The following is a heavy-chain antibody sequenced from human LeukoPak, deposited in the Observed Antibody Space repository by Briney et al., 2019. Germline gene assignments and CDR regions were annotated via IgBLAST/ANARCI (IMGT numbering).Heavy chain of an antibody. V-gene: IGHV1-18*01. CDR2: ISAYNGNT. J-gene: IGHJ4*02. Sequence: ASVKVSCKASGYTFTSYGISWVRQAPGQGLEWMGWISAYNGNTNYAQKLQGRVTMTTDTSTSTAYMELRSLRSDDTAVYYCARDILVRGVTPDFYDYWGQGTLVTVSS. D-gene: IGHD3-10*01. CDR3: ARDILVRGVTPDFYDY. CDR1: GYTFTSYG.